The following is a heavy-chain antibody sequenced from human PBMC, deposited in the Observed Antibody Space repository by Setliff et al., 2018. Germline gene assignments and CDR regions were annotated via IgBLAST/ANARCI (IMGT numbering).Heavy chain of an antibody. CDR2: IYHSGSI. Sequence: KPSETLSLTCTVSGGSISSSNWWTWVRQPPGKGLEWIGEIYHSGSINYNPSLKSRVTMSVDKSKNQFSLKLTSVTAADTAVYYCARGLEGEDYFYYMDVWGKGNTDTVSS. V-gene: IGHV4-4*02. J-gene: IGHJ6*03. CDR1: GGSISSSNW. CDR3: ARGLEGEDYFYYMDV. D-gene: IGHD2-21*01.